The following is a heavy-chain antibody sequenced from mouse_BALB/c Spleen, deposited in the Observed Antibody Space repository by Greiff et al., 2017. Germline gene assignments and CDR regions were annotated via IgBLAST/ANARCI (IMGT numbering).Heavy chain of an antibody. J-gene: IGHJ3*01. D-gene: IGHD3-2*01. CDR1: GYTFTDYN. V-gene: IGHV1S29*02. CDR3: AREGTARAFAY. Sequence: EVQVVESGPELVKPGASVKISCKASGYTFTDYNMHWVKQSHGKSLEWIGYIYPYNGGTGYNQKFKSKATLTVDNSSSTAYMELRSLTSEDSAVYYCAREGTARAFAYWGQGTLVTVSA. CDR2: IYPYNGGT.